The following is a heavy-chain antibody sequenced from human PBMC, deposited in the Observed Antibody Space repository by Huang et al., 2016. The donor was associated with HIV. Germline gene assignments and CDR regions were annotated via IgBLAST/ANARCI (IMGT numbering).Heavy chain of an antibody. Sequence: QVQLQQWGAGLLKPSETLSLTCAVYGGSFSGYYWSWIRQPPGKGLEWSGEINHSGTTNSNPSLKSRVTISVDTSKNQFSLKLSSVTAADTAVYYCARRRMGYGGAPFDYWGQGTLVTVSS. CDR2: INHSGTT. CDR1: GGSFSGYY. J-gene: IGHJ4*02. D-gene: IGHD4-17*01. CDR3: ARRRMGYGGAPFDY. V-gene: IGHV4-34*01.